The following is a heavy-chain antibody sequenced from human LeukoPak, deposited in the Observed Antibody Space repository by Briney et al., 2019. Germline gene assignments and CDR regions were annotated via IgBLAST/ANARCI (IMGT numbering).Heavy chain of an antibody. Sequence: SVKVSCKVSGYTLTELSMHWVRQAPGQGLEWMGGIIPIFGTASYAQKFQGRVTITADESTSTAYMELSSLRSEDTAVYYCALPGGAVAGVGYYGMDVWGQGTTVTVSS. V-gene: IGHV1-69*13. CDR2: IIPIFGTA. D-gene: IGHD6-19*01. CDR1: GYTLTELS. CDR3: ALPGGAVAGVGYYGMDV. J-gene: IGHJ6*02.